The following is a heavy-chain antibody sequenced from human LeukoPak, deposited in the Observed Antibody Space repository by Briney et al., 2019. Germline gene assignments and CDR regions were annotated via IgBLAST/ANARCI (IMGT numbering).Heavy chain of an antibody. J-gene: IGHJ4*02. CDR1: GFTFSSYG. V-gene: IGHV3-33*01. CDR2: IWYDGSNK. D-gene: IGHD3-10*01. Sequence: GRSLRLSCAASGFTFSSYGMHWVRQAPGKGLEWVAVIWYDGSNKYYADSVKGRFTISRDNSKNPLYLQMNSLRAEDTAVYYCARGLVSGGEEYYFDYWGQGTLVTVSS. CDR3: ARGLVSGGEEYYFDY.